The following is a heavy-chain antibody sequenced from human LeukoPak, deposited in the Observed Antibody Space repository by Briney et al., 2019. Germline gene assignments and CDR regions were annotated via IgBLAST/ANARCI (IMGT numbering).Heavy chain of an antibody. CDR1: GGFISSYY. J-gene: IGHJ4*02. CDR2: IYYSGST. Sequence: SETLSLTCTVSGGFISSYYWSWIRQPPGKGLEWIGYIYYSGSTNYNPSLKSRVTISVDTSKNQFSLKLSSVTAADTAVYYCARVSAVAGTDYWGQGTLVTVSS. V-gene: IGHV4-59*01. CDR3: ARVSAVAGTDY. D-gene: IGHD6-19*01.